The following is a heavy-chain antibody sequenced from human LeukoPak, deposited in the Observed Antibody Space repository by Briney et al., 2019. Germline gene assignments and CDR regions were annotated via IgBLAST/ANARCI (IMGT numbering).Heavy chain of an antibody. CDR1: GFTFSTCW. D-gene: IGHD4-23*01. J-gene: IGHJ4*02. Sequence: GGSLRLSCAASGFTFSTCWMHWVRQAPGKGLVWVSRIKSDGSSTKYADSVKGRFTISRDNAKNTLYLQMNSLRAEDTAVYYCARAYGGPDYWGQGTLVTVSS. CDR2: IKSDGSST. CDR3: ARAYGGPDY. V-gene: IGHV3-74*03.